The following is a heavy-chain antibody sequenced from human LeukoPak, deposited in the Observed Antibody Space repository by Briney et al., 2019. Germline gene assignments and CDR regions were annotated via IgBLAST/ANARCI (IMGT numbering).Heavy chain of an antibody. V-gene: IGHV3-7*01. CDR3: ARYCSTGSCFDY. D-gene: IGHD2-15*01. CDR1: GFPLCSYR. Sequence: GGSLRLSCAASGFPLCSYRMLWVPRSRGKALVWVANINRDGSEIYYVDSVKGRFTISRDNAKNSLFLQMNSLRAEDTAVFYCARYCSTGSCFDYWGQGTLVTVSS. J-gene: IGHJ4*02. CDR2: INRDGSEI.